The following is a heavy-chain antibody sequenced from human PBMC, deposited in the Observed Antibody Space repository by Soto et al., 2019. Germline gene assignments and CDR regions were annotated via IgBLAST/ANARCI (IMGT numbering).Heavy chain of an antibody. D-gene: IGHD6-6*01. V-gene: IGHV3-21*01. J-gene: IGHJ3*02. CDR1: GFTFSSYS. Sequence: GGSLRLSCAASGFTFSSYSMNWVRQAPGKGLEWVSSISSSSSYIYYADSVKGRFTISRDNAKNSLYLQMNSLRAEDTAVYYCARSGAARGAFDIWGQGTMVTVSS. CDR2: ISSSSSYI. CDR3: ARSGAARGAFDI.